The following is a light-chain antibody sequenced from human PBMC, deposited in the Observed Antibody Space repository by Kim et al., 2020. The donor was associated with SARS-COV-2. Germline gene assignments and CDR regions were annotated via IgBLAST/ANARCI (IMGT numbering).Light chain of an antibody. CDR3: QQRSNLIT. CDR2: DTS. CDR1: QSVGNY. Sequence: SLSPGESATRSGRASQSVGNYLAWYQQRPGQAPRLLIYDTSNRATGIPARFSGSGSGTDFTLTIISLEPEDFAVYFCQQRSNLITFGQGTRLEIK. J-gene: IGKJ5*01. V-gene: IGKV3-11*01.